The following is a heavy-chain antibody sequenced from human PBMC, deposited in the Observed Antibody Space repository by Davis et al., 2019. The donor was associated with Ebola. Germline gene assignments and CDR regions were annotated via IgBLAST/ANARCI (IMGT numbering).Heavy chain of an antibody. J-gene: IGHJ4*02. V-gene: IGHV4-59*01. CDR1: GGSISSYY. D-gene: IGHD4-17*01. Sequence: SETLSLTCTVSGGSISSYYWSWIRQPPGKGLEWIGYIYYSGSTNYNPSLKSRVTISVDTSKNQFSLKLNSVTAADTAVYYCARDHGDYGTDYWGQGTLVTVSS. CDR2: IYYSGST. CDR3: ARDHGDYGTDY.